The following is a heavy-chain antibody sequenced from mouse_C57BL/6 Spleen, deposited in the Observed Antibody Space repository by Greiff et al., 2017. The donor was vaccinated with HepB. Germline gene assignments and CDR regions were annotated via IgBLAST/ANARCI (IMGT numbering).Heavy chain of an antibody. Sequence: EVQLQQSGAELVKPGASVKLSCTASGFNIKDYYMHWVKQRTEQGLEWIGRIDPEDGETKYAPKFQGKATITADTSSNTAYLQLSSLTSEDTAVYYCASSSISTVVATGPFAYWGQGTLVTVSA. J-gene: IGHJ3*01. D-gene: IGHD1-1*01. CDR3: ASSSISTVVATGPFAY. CDR2: IDPEDGET. CDR1: GFNIKDYY. V-gene: IGHV14-2*01.